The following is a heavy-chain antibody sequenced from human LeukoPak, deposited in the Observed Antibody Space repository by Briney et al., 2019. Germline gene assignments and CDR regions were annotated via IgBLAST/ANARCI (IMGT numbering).Heavy chain of an antibody. D-gene: IGHD5-18*01. J-gene: IGHJ5*02. CDR2: IYHSGST. V-gene: IGHV4-30-2*01. CDR3: ARGGGDSYGYWYWFDP. Sequence: SQTLSLTCAVSGGSISSGGYSWSWIRQPPGKGLEWIGYIYHSGSTCYNPSLKSRVTISVDRSKNQFSLKLSSVTAADTAVYYCARGGGDSYGYWYWFDPWGQGTLVTVSS. CDR1: GGSISSGGYS.